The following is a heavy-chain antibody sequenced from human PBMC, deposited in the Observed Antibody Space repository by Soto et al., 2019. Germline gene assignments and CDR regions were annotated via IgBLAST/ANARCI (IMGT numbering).Heavy chain of an antibody. D-gene: IGHD4-17*01. CDR1: GGTFSSYA. CDR2: IIPIFGTA. V-gene: IGHV1-69*13. J-gene: IGHJ4*02. CDR3: AREGEPAYGDYGPEDDD. Sequence: SLQVSCKASGGTFSSYAISWVRQAPGQGLEWMGGIIPIFGTANYAQKFQGRVTITADESTSTAYMELSSLRSEDTAVYYCAREGEPAYGDYGPEDDDWGQRNLVTVYS.